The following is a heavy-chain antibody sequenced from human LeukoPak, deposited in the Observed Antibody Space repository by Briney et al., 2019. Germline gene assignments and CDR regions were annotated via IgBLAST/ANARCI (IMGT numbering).Heavy chain of an antibody. CDR2: IKQDGSEK. J-gene: IGHJ4*02. CDR3: AKDRTPYGDPSYYFDY. CDR1: GFTFSSYW. D-gene: IGHD4-17*01. Sequence: GGSLRLSCAASGFTFSSYWMSWVRQAPGKGLEWVANIKQDGSEKYYADSVKGRFTISRDNSKNTLYLQMNSLRAEDTAVYYCAKDRTPYGDPSYYFDYWGQGTLVTVSS. V-gene: IGHV3-7*01.